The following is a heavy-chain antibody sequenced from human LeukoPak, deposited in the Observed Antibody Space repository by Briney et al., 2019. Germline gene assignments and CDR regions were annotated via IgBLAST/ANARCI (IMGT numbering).Heavy chain of an antibody. CDR1: GFTFDVYG. CDR3: SRGSQSYYFDY. CDR2: INWNGGST. V-gene: IGHV3-20*04. J-gene: IGHJ4*02. Sequence: GGSLRLSCAASGFTFDVYGMSWVRHAPGKGLEWVSGINWNGGSTAYSDSVKGRFTISRDNTKNPLYLEMNSLRAEDTALYYCSRGSQSYYFDYWGQGTLVTVSS.